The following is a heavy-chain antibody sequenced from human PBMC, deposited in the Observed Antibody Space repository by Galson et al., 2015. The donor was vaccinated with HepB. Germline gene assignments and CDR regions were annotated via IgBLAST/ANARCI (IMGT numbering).Heavy chain of an antibody. CDR3: AKDGALAAAGTIDY. J-gene: IGHJ4*02. V-gene: IGHV3-30*18. D-gene: IGHD6-13*01. Sequence: SLRLSCAASGFTFRTYWMSWVRQAPGKGLEWVAVISSGGGDKFYGDSVKGRFTISRDNSKTALYLQMNSLRVEDTAVYFCAKDGALAAAGTIDYWGRGTLVTVSS. CDR1: GFTFRTYW. CDR2: ISSGGGDK.